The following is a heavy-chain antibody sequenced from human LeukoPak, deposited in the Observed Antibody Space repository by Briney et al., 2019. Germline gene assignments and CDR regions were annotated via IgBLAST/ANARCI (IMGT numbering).Heavy chain of an antibody. J-gene: IGHJ3*02. D-gene: IGHD5-24*01. CDR2: IYTSGST. V-gene: IGHV4-61*02. CDR1: GGSISSGSDH. Sequence: PSETLSLTCTVSGGSISSGSDHWSWIRQPAGKGLEWIGRIYTSGSTNYNPSLKSRVTISVDTSKNQFSLKLSSVTAADTAVYYCARDDDMANTDFDIWGQGTMVTVSS. CDR3: ARDDDMANTDFDI.